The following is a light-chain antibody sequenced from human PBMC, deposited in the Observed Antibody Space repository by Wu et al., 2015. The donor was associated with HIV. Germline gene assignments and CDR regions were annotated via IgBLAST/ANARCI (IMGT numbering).Light chain of an antibody. J-gene: IGKJ1*01. CDR1: QGISNF. Sequence: DIQMTQSPSSLSASVGDRVTITCRASQGISNFLAWYQQKPGKAPKLLLYAASRLESGVPSRFSGSGSGTDYTLTISSLQPEDFATYYCQQYYSTSRRAFGQGTKVEIK. CDR2: AAS. CDR3: QQYYSTSRRA. V-gene: IGKV1-NL1*01.